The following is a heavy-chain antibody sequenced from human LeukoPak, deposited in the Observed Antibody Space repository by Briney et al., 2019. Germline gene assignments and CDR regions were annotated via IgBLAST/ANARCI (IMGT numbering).Heavy chain of an antibody. CDR3: ARGKRSTDFDY. CDR1: GYTFTNYD. J-gene: IGHJ4*02. V-gene: IGHV1-8*03. D-gene: IGHD1-1*01. Sequence: GASVKVSCKSSGYTFTNYDINWVRQATGQGLEWMGWMNPNSGNTGYAQKFQGRVTITWNTSISTGYMELSSLRSEDTAVYYCARGKRSTDFDYWGQGTLVTVSS. CDR2: MNPNSGNT.